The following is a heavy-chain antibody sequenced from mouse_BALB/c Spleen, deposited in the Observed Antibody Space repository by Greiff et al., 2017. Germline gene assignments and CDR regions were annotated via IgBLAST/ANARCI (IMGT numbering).Heavy chain of an antibody. CDR2: ISNLAYSI. J-gene: IGHJ2*01. CDR3: ARDHDYYGSSYFDY. CDR1: GFTFSDYG. V-gene: IGHV5-15*02. D-gene: IGHD1-1*01. Sequence: EVKLVESGGGLVQPGGSRKLSCAASGFTFSDYGMAWVRQAPGKGPEWVAFISNLAYSIYYADTVTGRFTISRENAKNTLYLEMSSLRSEDTAMYYCARDHDYYGSSYFDYWGQGTTLTVSS.